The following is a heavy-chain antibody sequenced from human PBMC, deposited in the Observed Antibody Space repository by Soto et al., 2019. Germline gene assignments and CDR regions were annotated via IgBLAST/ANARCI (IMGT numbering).Heavy chain of an antibody. Sequence: QVQLVQSGAEVKKPGSSVKVSCKASGGTFSSYAISWVRQAPGQGLEWMGGIIPIFGTANYAQKFQGRVTITADESTSPAYMELSSLRSEDTAVYYCARGRYYDSSGYYDAFDIWGQGTMVTVSS. CDR1: GGTFSSYA. J-gene: IGHJ3*02. CDR2: IIPIFGTA. V-gene: IGHV1-69*12. CDR3: ARGRYYDSSGYYDAFDI. D-gene: IGHD3-22*01.